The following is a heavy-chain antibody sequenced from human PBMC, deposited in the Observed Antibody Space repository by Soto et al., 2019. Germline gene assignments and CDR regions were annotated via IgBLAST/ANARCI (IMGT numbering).Heavy chain of an antibody. CDR1: GSTFRSYG. CDR3: AKDTYYHDSTGYYVFDY. V-gene: IGHV3-30*18. CDR2: ISYDGSNK. Sequence: QVQLVESGGVVVQPGRSLRLSCAASGSTFRSYGMHWVRQAPGKGLEWVAAISYDGSNKNYVDSVKGRFTISRDNSENTLYLQMNSLRAEDAAVYYCAKDTYYHDSTGYYVFDYWGQGTLVTVSS. D-gene: IGHD3-22*01. J-gene: IGHJ4*02.